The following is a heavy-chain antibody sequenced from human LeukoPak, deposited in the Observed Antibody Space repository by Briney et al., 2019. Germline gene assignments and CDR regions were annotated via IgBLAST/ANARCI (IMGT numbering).Heavy chain of an antibody. J-gene: IGHJ4*02. CDR2: IYYSGST. D-gene: IGHD6-6*01. CDR3: ARESSSSYKSYYFDY. Sequence: PSQTLSLTCTVSGGSISSGGYYWSWIRQHPGKGLEWIGYIYYSGSTYYNPSLKSRVTISVDTSKNQFSLKLSSVTAADTAVYYCARESSSSYKSYYFDYWGQGTLVTVSS. V-gene: IGHV4-31*03. CDR1: GGSISSGGYY.